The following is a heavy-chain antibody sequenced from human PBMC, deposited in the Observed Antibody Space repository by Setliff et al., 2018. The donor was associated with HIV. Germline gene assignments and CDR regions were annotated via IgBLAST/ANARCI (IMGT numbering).Heavy chain of an antibody. CDR3: ASRGIVVVTMSMPDEFFVH. CDR2: IYYSGTT. D-gene: IGHD2-21*02. CDR1: GGSISSTTY. J-gene: IGHJ1*01. Sequence: SETLSLTCTVSGGSISSTTYWGWIRQAPGKGLEWIGSIYYSGTTYYNPSLRGRVTISVDRSRNQFSLTLNSVTAADTATYYCASRGIVVVTMSMPDEFFVHWGHGTLVTVSS. V-gene: IGHV4-39*01.